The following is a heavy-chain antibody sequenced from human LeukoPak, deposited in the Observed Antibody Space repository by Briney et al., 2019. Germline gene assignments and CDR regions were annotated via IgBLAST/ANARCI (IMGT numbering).Heavy chain of an antibody. CDR1: GFTFSSYG. D-gene: IGHD3-10*01. CDR3: AKGSGSYYRRAIDY. CDR2: ISGSGGST. V-gene: IGHV3-23*01. Sequence: PGGTLRLSCAASGFTFSSYGMSWVRQAPGKGLEWVSAISGSGGSTYYADSVKGRFTISRDNSKNTLYLQMNSLRAEETAVCYCAKGSGSYYRRAIDYWGQGTLVTVSS. J-gene: IGHJ4*02.